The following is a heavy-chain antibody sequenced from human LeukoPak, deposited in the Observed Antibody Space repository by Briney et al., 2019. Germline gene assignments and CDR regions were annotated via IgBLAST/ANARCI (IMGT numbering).Heavy chain of an antibody. V-gene: IGHV5-51*01. Sequence: GESLKISCKGAGYTFNNYWIGWVRQMPGKGLEWMGIIYPADSDTRYSPSFQGQVTISADKSISTAYLQWSSLKASDTAMYYCAKSAGWATYYFDYWGQGTLVTVSA. CDR1: GYTFNNYW. CDR2: IYPADSDT. J-gene: IGHJ4*02. D-gene: IGHD5-12*01. CDR3: AKSAGWATYYFDY.